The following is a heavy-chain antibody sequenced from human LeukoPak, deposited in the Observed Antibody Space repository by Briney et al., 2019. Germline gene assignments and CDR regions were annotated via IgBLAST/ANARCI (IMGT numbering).Heavy chain of an antibody. CDR1: GGSFSGYY. CDR2: INHSGST. J-gene: IGHJ6*02. Sequence: SETLSLTCALYGGSFSGYYWSWIRQPPGKGLEWIGEINHSGSTNYNPSLKSRVTISVDTSKNQFSLKLSSVTAADTAVYYCARAGGWYAEDYYGMDVWGQGTTVTVSS. V-gene: IGHV4-34*01. CDR3: ARAGGWYAEDYYGMDV. D-gene: IGHD6-19*01.